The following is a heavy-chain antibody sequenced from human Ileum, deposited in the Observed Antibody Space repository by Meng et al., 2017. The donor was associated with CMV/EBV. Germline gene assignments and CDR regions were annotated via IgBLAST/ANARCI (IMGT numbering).Heavy chain of an antibody. CDR1: GFTFSNYG. J-gene: IGHJ6*02. CDR2: IRFDGSYK. V-gene: IGHV3-30*02. D-gene: IGHD1-26*01. CDR3: AKGGSGSYPTYGMDV. Sequence: GESLKISCAAPGFTFSNYGMHWVRQAPGKGLEWVAFIRFDGSYKYYADSVKGRFTISRDNSKNTLYLQMNSLRAEDTAVYYCAKGGSGSYPTYGMDVWGQGTTVTVSS.